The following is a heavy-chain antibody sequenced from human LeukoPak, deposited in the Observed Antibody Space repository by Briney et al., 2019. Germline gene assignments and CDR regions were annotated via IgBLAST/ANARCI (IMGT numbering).Heavy chain of an antibody. D-gene: IGHD3-22*01. J-gene: IGHJ4*02. CDR1: GGSISSYC. CDR2: IYYSGST. V-gene: IGHV4-30-4*08. Sequence: KPSETLSLTCTVSGGSISSYCWSWIRQPPGKGLEWIGYIYYSGSTYYNPSLKSRVTISVDTSKNQFSLKLSSVTAADTAVYYCAREYYYDSSGYYFDYWGQGTLVTVSS. CDR3: AREYYYDSSGYYFDY.